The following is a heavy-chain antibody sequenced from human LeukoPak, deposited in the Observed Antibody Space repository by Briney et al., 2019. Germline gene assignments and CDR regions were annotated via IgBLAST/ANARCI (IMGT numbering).Heavy chain of an antibody. V-gene: IGHV3-21*01. CDR3: ARDSGSPQDAFDI. D-gene: IGHD6-13*01. CDR1: GFTFSSYS. CDR2: ISSGSSFI. Sequence: GGSLRLSCAASGFTFSSYSMNWVRQAPGKGLEWVSSISSGSSFIYYADSVKGRFTISRDNAKNSLYLQMNSLRAEDTAVYYCARDSGSPQDAFDIWAKGQWSPSLQ. J-gene: IGHJ3*02.